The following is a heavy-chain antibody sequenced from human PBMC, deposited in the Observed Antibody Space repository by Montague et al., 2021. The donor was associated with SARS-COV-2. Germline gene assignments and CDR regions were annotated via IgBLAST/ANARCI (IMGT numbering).Heavy chain of an antibody. CDR3: ASPSCVGDCNSLAIWFDP. CDR1: GYSISSGYF. Sequence: SETLSLTCTVFGYSISSGYFWSWLRQPPGKGLGCIGSIYHAGYIXYNPSLNSRIIIYIDTSRNLISLRVTDVAAADTAVYYCASPSCVGDCNSLAIWFDPWGQGTLVSVSS. D-gene: IGHD2-21*02. CDR2: IYHAGYI. V-gene: IGHV4-38-2*02. J-gene: IGHJ5*02.